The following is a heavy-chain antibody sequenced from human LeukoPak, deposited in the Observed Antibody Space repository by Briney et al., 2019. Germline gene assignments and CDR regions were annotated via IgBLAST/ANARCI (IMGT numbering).Heavy chain of an antibody. Sequence: GGSLRLSCAASGFTFDDYAMHWVRQAPGKGLEWVSSLSWKSDSYAYADSVKGRFTISRDNAKSSLHLQMNGLRAENTAMYYCVKDSGWFHFDSWGQGTLVTVSS. J-gene: IGHJ4*02. CDR1: GFTFDDYA. D-gene: IGHD6-19*01. CDR3: VKDSGWFHFDS. CDR2: LSWKSDSY. V-gene: IGHV3-9*01.